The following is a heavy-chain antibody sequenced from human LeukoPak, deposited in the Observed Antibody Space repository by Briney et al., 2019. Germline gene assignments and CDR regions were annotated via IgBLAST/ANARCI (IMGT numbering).Heavy chain of an antibody. CDR1: GYTFTSYY. D-gene: IGHD2-21*02. J-gene: IGHJ4*02. Sequence: GASVKVSCKASGYTFTSYYMHWVRQAPGQGLEWMGIINPSGGSTSYAQKFQGRVTMTRDTSTSTVYMELSSLRSEDTAVYYCARAGIAYCGGDCYSDYFDYWGQGTLVTVSS. V-gene: IGHV1-46*01. CDR3: ARAGIAYCGGDCYSDYFDY. CDR2: INPSGGST.